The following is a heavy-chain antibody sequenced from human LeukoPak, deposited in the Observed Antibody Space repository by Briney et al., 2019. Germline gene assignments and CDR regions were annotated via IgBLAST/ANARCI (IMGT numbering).Heavy chain of an antibody. CDR3: ALRSLYCSGGSCYHDY. J-gene: IGHJ4*02. CDR2: IYHSGST. CDR1: GYSISSGYY. V-gene: IGHV4-38-2*01. D-gene: IGHD2-15*01. Sequence: PSETLSLTCAVSGYSISSGYYWGWIRQPPGKGLEWIGSIYHSGSTYYNPSLKSRVTISVDTSKNQFSLKLSSVTAADTAVYYCALRSLYCSGGSCYHDYWGQGTLVTVSS.